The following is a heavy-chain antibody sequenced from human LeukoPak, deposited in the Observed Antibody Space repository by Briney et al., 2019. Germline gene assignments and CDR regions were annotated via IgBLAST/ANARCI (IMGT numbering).Heavy chain of an antibody. CDR3: AGKNWILDAFGV. Sequence: GGSLRLSCAASGFTFEDYGMSWVRQGPGKGLEWVCDINWNGGSTGYADSVKGRFTISRDNAKSFLYLQMDGLRTDDTAFYYCAGKNWILDAFGVWGQGTLVTVSS. V-gene: IGHV3-20*04. CDR1: GFTFEDYG. D-gene: IGHD1-1*01. J-gene: IGHJ3*01. CDR2: INWNGGST.